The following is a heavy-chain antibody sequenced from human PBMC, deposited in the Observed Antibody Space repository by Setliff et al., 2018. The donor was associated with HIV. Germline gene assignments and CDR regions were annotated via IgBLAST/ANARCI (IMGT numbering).Heavy chain of an antibody. Sequence: SETLSLTCNVSGGSISGYYWSWIRQPPGKGLEWIGSVYHSGTTYYNPSLKSRVTISVDMSNNQFSLKVTSVTAADTAVYYCMRGRSITIFGVAYFDFWGQGTQVTVSS. CDR1: GGSISGYY. V-gene: IGHV4-38-2*02. CDR2: VYHSGTT. J-gene: IGHJ4*02. CDR3: MRGRSITIFGVAYFDF. D-gene: IGHD3-3*01.